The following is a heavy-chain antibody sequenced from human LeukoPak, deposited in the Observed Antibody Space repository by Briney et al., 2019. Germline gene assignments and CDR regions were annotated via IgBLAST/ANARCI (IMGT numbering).Heavy chain of an antibody. V-gene: IGHV3-23*01. CDR1: EFSFSIYA. J-gene: IGHJ5*02. D-gene: IGHD3-22*01. Sequence: GGSLRLSCAASEFSFSIYAMSWVRQAPGKGLEWVSSITSSGESSYYAGSVKGRFTISRDNSKNTVYLQMNSLRAEDTAVYYCARDRPNYYGSNGHYYQRNGDHWGQGTLVTVSS. CDR3: ARDRPNYYGSNGHYYQRNGDH. CDR2: ITSSGESS.